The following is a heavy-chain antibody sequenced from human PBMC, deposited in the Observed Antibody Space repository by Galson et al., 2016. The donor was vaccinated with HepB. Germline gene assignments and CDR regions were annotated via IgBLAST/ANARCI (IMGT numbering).Heavy chain of an antibody. CDR2: FYNGGNT. Sequence: SLRLSCAASGFVIGNNYMSWVRQAPGKGLEWVSIFYNGGNTYYVDSVKGRFTISRDSSKNTLYLQMNNLRGEDTAIYSGARNVPGTGDLDWWGPGTLVTVSS. CDR3: ARNVPGTGDLDW. CDR1: GFVIGNNY. J-gene: IGHJ4*02. V-gene: IGHV3-53*01. D-gene: IGHD3-10*01.